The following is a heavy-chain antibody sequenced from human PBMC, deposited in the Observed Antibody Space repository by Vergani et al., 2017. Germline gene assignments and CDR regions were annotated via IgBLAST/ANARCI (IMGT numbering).Heavy chain of an antibody. CDR2: IIPIFGTA. CDR1: GGTFNSYA. V-gene: IGHV1-69*06. CDR3: ARGGYNWNGDGFED. J-gene: IGHJ4*02. Sequence: QVQLVQSGAEVKKPGSSVKVSCKASGGTFNSYAISWVRQAPGQGLGWMGGIIPIFGTANYAQKFQGRVTITAENSTSTAYMERSSLRSEDTAVYYCARGGYNWNGDGFEDWGQGTMVTVSS. D-gene: IGHD1-20*01.